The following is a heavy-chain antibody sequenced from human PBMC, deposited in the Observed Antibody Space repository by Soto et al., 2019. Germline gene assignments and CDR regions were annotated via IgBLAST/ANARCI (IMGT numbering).Heavy chain of an antibody. CDR1: GFTFSSYA. CDR3: AREEVAATPTFDY. CDR2: ISYDGSNK. D-gene: IGHD2-15*01. V-gene: IGHV3-30-3*01. J-gene: IGHJ4*02. Sequence: QVQLVESGGGVVQPGRSLRLSCAASGFTFSSYAMHWVRQAPGKGLEWVAVISYDGSNKYYADSVKGRFTISRDNSKNTLYLPMDSLRAEDTAVYYCAREEVAATPTFDYWVQGTLVTVSS.